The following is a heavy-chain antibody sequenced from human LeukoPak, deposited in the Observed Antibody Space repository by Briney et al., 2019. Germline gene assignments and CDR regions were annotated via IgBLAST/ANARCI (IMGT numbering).Heavy chain of an antibody. CDR3: ARAGSGSYGGQDY. CDR1: GGSISSGSYY. D-gene: IGHD3-10*01. J-gene: IGHJ4*02. V-gene: IGHV4-61*02. Sequence: SETLSLTCTVSGGSISSGSYYWSWIRQPAGKGLEWIGRIYTSGSTNYNPSLKSRVTISVDTSKNQFSLKLSSVTAADTAVYYCARAGSGSYGGQDYWGQGTLVTVSS. CDR2: IYTSGST.